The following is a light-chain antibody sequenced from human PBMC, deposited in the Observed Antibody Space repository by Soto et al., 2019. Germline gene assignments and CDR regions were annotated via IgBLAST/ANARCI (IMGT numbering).Light chain of an antibody. CDR3: QQSDNLPDFT. CDR1: QDSNTF. J-gene: IGKJ3*01. V-gene: IGKV1-33*01. CDR2: ATS. Sequence: DIQVTQSPPSLFASFGDRVTVTCKASQDSNTFLNRFQERQGEAPKLLIYATSNLEPGVPSRFSGKQSGTDFILSISSLQREDVGTYYCQQSDNLPDFTFGPGTKVNI.